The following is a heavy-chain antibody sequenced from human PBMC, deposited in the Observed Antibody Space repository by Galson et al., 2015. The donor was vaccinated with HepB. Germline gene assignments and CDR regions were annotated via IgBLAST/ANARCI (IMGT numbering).Heavy chain of an antibody. J-gene: IGHJ2*01. V-gene: IGHV3-74*01. Sequence: SLRLSCAASGFTFSNYWLHWVRQAPGKGLVWVSRINSDGSSTSYADSVKGRFTISRDNAKNTLYLRMNSLRAEDTAVYYCARAVRQWELDYWYFDLWGRGTLVTVSS. D-gene: IGHD1-26*01. CDR2: INSDGSST. CDR1: GFTFSNYW. CDR3: ARAVRQWELDYWYFDL.